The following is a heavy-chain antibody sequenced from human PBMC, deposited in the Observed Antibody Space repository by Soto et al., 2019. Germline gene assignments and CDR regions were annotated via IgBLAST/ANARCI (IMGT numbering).Heavy chain of an antibody. CDR2: IGGST. CDR3: AKSFMTSGTYVYFDY. Sequence: GGSLRLSCAASGFTLSSYAMSWVRQAPGKGLEWVSTIGGSTHYADSVKGRFTISRDNSKNTLYLQMNSLRAEDTAVYYCAKSFMTSGTYVYFDYWGQGTLVTVSS. J-gene: IGHJ4*02. CDR1: GFTLSSYA. V-gene: IGHV3-23*01. D-gene: IGHD1-26*01.